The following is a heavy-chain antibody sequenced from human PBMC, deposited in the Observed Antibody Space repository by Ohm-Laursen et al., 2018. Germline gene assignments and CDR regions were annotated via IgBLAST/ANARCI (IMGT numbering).Heavy chain of an antibody. CDR1: GFSFSSYA. CDR2: ITGGSGIA. J-gene: IGHJ4*02. V-gene: IGHV3-23*01. CDR3: AKQPMTPAGTYDC. D-gene: IGHD6-13*01. Sequence: GSLRLSCAAPGFSFSSYAVSWVRQAPRKGLEWVSAITGGSGIAYYADSVKGRFTISRDNSKNTLYLQMNSLGAEDTAMYYCAKQPMTPAGTYDCWGQGTLVTVSS.